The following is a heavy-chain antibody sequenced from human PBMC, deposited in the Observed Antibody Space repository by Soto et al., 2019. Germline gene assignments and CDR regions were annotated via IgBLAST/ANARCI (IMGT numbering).Heavy chain of an antibody. J-gene: IGHJ6*02. CDR2: IGAARDP. Sequence: GGSLILSCATSGFTFSNFDMHWVRQVPGKGLEWVSAIGAARDPYYLGSVKGRFTISRENAKNSVYLQMNDLRAGDSAVYYCARAYTGRLPRRADYYYAMDVWGQGTTVTVSS. CDR3: ARAYTGRLPRRADYYYAMDV. CDR1: GFTFSNFD. V-gene: IGHV3-13*05. D-gene: IGHD2-2*02.